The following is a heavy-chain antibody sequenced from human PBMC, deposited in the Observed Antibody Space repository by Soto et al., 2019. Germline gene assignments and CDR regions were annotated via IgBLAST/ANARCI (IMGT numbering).Heavy chain of an antibody. CDR3: AREAGYCSGGSCYEPTFDY. Sequence: QVQLVESGGGLVKPGGSLRLSCAAYGFSFSDYYMSWLRQAPGKGLEWVSYISSSSSYTNYADSVKGRFTISRDNAKNSLYLQMNSLRAEDTAVYYCAREAGYCSGGSCYEPTFDYWGQGTLVTVSS. J-gene: IGHJ4*02. V-gene: IGHV3-11*06. D-gene: IGHD2-15*01. CDR1: GFSFSDYY. CDR2: ISSSSSYT.